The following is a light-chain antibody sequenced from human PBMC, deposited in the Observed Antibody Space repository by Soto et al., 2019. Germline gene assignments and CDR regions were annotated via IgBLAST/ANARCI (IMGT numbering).Light chain of an antibody. CDR2: DAS. V-gene: IGKV3-20*01. CDR1: QSVGNNY. Sequence: EIVLTQSPGTLSLSPGERATLSCRASQSVGNNYLAWYQQKPGQAPRRLIHDASVSATGIPDRFSGSGSGTDFTLTISRLEPEDFAVYYCQQCASPPITFGQGTRLDIK. J-gene: IGKJ5*01. CDR3: QQCASPPIT.